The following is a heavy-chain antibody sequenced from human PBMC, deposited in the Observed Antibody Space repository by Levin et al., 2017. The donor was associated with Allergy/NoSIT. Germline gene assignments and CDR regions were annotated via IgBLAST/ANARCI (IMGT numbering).Heavy chain of an antibody. CDR1: GFTFSSYA. J-gene: IGHJ4*02. V-gene: IGHV3-23*01. Sequence: GGSLRLSCSVSGFTFSSYAMSWVRQAPGKGLEWVSVISGSGGSTYYADSVKGRVTILSDNSKNTLYLQRNSLRAEDTAVYYCMRDRAHYSSGWYEDYWGQGTPVTVSS. CDR3: MRDRAHYSSGWYEDY. D-gene: IGHD6-19*01. CDR2: ISGSGGST.